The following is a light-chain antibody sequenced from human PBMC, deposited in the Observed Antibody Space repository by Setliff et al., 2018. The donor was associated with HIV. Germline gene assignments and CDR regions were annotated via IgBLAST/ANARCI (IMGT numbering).Light chain of an antibody. J-gene: IGLJ1*01. V-gene: IGLV1-44*01. CDR3: AAWDDSLTGYV. CDR2: SSN. CDR1: SSNTGSNT. Sequence: QSVLTQPPSASGTPGQKVTISCSGSSSNTGSNTVNWYQQLPGTAPKLLIYSSNVRPSRVPDRFSGSKSGTSASLAISGLQAEDEADYYCAAWDDSLTGYVFGTGTKVTVL.